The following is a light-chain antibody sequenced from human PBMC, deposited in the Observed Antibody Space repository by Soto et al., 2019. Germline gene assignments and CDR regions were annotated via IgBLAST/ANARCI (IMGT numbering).Light chain of an antibody. CDR1: QSISMW. J-gene: IGKJ4*01. CDR2: DAS. Sequence: DIKMTQSPSTLSAYVGDRVTITCRASQSISMWLAWYQQKPGKAPKLLIYDASSLESGVPSRFSGSGSGTEFTLTISSLQPDDFATYYCQQYSSYSVTFGGGTNVDIK. CDR3: QQYSSYSVT. V-gene: IGKV1-5*01.